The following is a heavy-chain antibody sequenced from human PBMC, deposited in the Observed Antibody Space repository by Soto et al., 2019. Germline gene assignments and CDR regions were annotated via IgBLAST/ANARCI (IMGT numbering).Heavy chain of an antibody. CDR1: GGSFSGYY. J-gene: IGHJ4*02. CDR2: INHSGST. D-gene: IGHD3-22*01. V-gene: IGHV4-34*01. CDR3: AGTYYYDSSGHPPIDD. Sequence: SETLSLTCAVYGGSFSGYYWSWIRQPPGKGLEWIGEINHSGSTNYNPSLKSRVTISVDTSKNQFSLKLSSVTAADTAVYYCAGTYYYDSSGHPPIDDWGQGTLVTVSS.